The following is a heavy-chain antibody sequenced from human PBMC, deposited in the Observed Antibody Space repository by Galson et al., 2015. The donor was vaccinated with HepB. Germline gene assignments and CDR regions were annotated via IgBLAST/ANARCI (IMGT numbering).Heavy chain of an antibody. Sequence: SVKVSCKASGYTFTSYGISWVRQAPGKGLEWMGWISSYNGNTNYAQTLQGRVTITTDTSTSTAYMELSSLRADDTAVYYCARVTPWFGEFPVDYWGQGTLVTVSS. V-gene: IGHV1-18*01. CDR1: GYTFTSYG. J-gene: IGHJ4*02. CDR3: ARVTPWFGEFPVDY. CDR2: ISSYNGNT. D-gene: IGHD3-10*01.